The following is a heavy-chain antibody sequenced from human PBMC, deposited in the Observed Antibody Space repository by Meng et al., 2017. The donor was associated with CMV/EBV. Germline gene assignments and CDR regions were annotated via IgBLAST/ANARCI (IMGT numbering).Heavy chain of an antibody. V-gene: IGHV4-59*01. CDR1: GGSISSYY. Sequence: SETLSLTCTVSGGSISSYYWNWIRQPPGKGLEWIGYIYYSGSTDYNPSLKSRVTISVDTYKNQFSLKLSSVTAADTAVYYCARAYSSSCRVDYWGQGTLVTVSS. CDR3: ARAYSSSCRVDY. CDR2: IYYSGST. J-gene: IGHJ4*02. D-gene: IGHD6-6*01.